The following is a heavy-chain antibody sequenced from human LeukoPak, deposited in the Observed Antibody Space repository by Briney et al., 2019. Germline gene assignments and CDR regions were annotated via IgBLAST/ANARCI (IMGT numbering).Heavy chain of an antibody. V-gene: IGHV1-69*06. D-gene: IGHD5-18*01. Sequence: GASVKVSCKASGGTFSSYAISWVRQAPGQGLEWMGGIIPIFGTANYAQKFQGRVTITADKSTSTAYMELSSLRSEGTAVYYCASGTDTAMGDYGMDVWGKGTTVTVSS. CDR2: IIPIFGTA. J-gene: IGHJ6*04. CDR1: GGTFSSYA. CDR3: ASGTDTAMGDYGMDV.